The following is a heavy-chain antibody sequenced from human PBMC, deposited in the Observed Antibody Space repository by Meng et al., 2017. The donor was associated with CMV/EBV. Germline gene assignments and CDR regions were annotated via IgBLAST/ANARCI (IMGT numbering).Heavy chain of an antibody. Sequence: GESLKISCAASGFSFNYYGMHWVRQAPDKGLEWVAFIRYDRSNKYYADSVKGRFTISRDNSKNTLYLQINSLRAEDTAVYYCAKDWSVGSEDFDCWGQGTLVTVSS. J-gene: IGHJ4*02. CDR1: GFSFNYYG. CDR2: IRYDRSNK. V-gene: IGHV3-30*02. D-gene: IGHD3-3*01. CDR3: AKDWSVGSEDFDC.